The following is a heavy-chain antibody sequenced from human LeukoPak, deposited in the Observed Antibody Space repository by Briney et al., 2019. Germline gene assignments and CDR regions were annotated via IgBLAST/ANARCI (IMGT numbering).Heavy chain of an antibody. CDR3: ARDRGLVTTRIRGWFDP. CDR2: INPNSGGT. D-gene: IGHD4-17*01. Sequence: GASVKVSCKASGYTFTGYYMHWVRQAPGQGLEWMGWINPNSGGTNYAQKFHGRVTMTRDTSITTAYMELSGLTSDDTAIYYCARDRGLVTTRIRGWFDPWGQGTLVTVSS. CDR1: GYTFTGYY. J-gene: IGHJ5*02. V-gene: IGHV1-2*02.